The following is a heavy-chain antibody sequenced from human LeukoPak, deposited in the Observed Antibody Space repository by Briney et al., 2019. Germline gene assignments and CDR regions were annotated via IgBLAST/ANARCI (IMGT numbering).Heavy chain of an antibody. J-gene: IGHJ4*02. CDR1: GYTFTGYY. V-gene: IGHV1-2*02. Sequence: GASVKVSCKASGYTFTGYYMHWVRQAPGQGLEWMGWINPNSGGTNYAQKFQGRVTMTRDTSISTAYMELSRLRSDDTAVYYCARWLGMATISSDYGGQGTLVTVSS. CDR3: ARWLGMATISSDY. D-gene: IGHD5-24*01. CDR2: INPNSGGT.